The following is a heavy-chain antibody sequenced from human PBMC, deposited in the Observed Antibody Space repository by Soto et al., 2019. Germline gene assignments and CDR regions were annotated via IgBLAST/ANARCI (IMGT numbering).Heavy chain of an antibody. V-gene: IGHV4-31*03. CDR3: ARDRAKRERWLQSTFYYGMAV. CDR1: VVSISSGGYY. Sequence: KPSETLSLTCTFSVVSISSGGYYWSWIRQHPGKGLEWIGYIYYSGSTYYNPSLKSRVTISVDTSKNQFSLKLSSVTAADTAVYYCARDRAKRERWLQSTFYYGMAVWGKGTTVTVSS. CDR2: IYYSGST. J-gene: IGHJ6*04. D-gene: IGHD5-12*01.